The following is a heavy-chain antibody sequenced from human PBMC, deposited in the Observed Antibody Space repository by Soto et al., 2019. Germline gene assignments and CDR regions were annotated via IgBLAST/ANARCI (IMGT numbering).Heavy chain of an antibody. Sequence: LRLSCGASGFTFSDNAMTWVRQAPGKGLEWVSSISDDGDSTYYADSVKGRFAVSRDNSKNTLFLHMNSLGAEDTAVYHCAKSLSTAVNYGLDVWGQGTSVTVSS. V-gene: IGHV3-23*01. CDR3: AKSLSTAVNYGLDV. CDR2: ISDDGDST. J-gene: IGHJ6*02. D-gene: IGHD2-2*01. CDR1: GFTFSDNA.